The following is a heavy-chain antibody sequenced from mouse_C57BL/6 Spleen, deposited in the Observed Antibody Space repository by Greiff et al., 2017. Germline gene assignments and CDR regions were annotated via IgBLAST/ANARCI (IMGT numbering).Heavy chain of an antibody. J-gene: IGHJ4*01. CDR1: GYTFTDYN. D-gene: IGHD1-1*01. Sequence: EVKLMESGPELVKPGASVKIPCKASGYTFTDYNMDWVKQSHGKSLEWIGDINPNNGGTIYNQKFKGKATLTVDKSSSTAYMELRSLTSEDTAVYYCARAPYYYGSSYAMDYWGQGTSVTVSS. V-gene: IGHV1-18*01. CDR3: ARAPYYYGSSYAMDY. CDR2: INPNNGGT.